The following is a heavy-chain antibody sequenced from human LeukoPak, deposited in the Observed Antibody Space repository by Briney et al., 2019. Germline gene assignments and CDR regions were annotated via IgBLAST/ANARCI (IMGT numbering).Heavy chain of an antibody. CDR2: IYYSGST. J-gene: IGHJ5*02. D-gene: IGHD5-24*01. CDR3: ARESLTWLQSRTSWFDP. CDR1: GGSISSSTYF. V-gene: IGHV4-39*07. Sequence: SGPGLVKPSETLSLTCTVSGGSISSSTYFWGWIRQPPGKGLEWIGTIYYSGSTYYNPSLKSRVTISVDSSKNQFSLRLSSVTAADTTVYYCARESLTWLQSRTSWFDPWGQRTLVTVSS.